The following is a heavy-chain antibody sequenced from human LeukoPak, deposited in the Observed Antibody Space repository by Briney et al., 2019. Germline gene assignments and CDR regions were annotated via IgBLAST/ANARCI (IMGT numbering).Heavy chain of an antibody. D-gene: IGHD4-17*01. CDR1: GFTFSGSA. V-gene: IGHV3-73*01. Sequence: GGSLRLSCAASGFTFSGSAMHWVRQTSGKGLEWVGRVRSKANSYATAYAASVEGRFTLSRDDSKNTAYLQMNSLKTEDTAVYSCTTDYADDVYGAFDIWGQGTMVTVSS. J-gene: IGHJ3*02. CDR3: TTDYADDVYGAFDI. CDR2: VRSKANSYAT.